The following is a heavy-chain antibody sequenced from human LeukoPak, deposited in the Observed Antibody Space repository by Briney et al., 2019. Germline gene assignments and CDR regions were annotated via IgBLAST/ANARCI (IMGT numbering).Heavy chain of an antibody. Sequence: GGSLRLSCVASGLTFSNAWMSWVRQAPGKGLEWVGRIKSKTDGGTTDYGAPVKGRFTISRDDSKNTLYLQMNSLKTEDTAVYYCTTPYDHSNLLDYCCHGTLVTVSS. V-gene: IGHV3-15*01. D-gene: IGHD4-11*01. J-gene: IGHJ4*01. CDR1: GLTFSNAW. CDR3: TTPYDHSNLLDY. CDR2: IKSKTDGGTT.